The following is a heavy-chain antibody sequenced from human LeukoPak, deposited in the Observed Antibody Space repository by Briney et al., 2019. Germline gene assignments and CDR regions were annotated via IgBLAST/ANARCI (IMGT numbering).Heavy chain of an antibody. D-gene: IGHD1-7*01. J-gene: IGHJ5*02. CDR3: ARAVGITGTRGRWFDP. V-gene: IGHV1-18*01. CDR2: ISAYNGNT. Sequence: GASVKVSCKASGYTFTSYGTSWVRQAPGQGLEWMGWISAYNGNTNYAQKLQGRVTMTTDTSTSTAYMELRSLRSDDTAVYYCARAVGITGTRGRWFDPWGQGTLVTVSS. CDR1: GYTFTSYG.